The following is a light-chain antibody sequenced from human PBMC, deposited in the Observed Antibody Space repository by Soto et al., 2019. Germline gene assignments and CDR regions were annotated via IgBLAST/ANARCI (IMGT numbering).Light chain of an antibody. CDR1: QTISSPSTSKTS. CDR2: WTS. Sequence: DIVLTQSPDSLAVSLGERATINCKSSQTISSPSTSKTSPAWYQQRPGQPPKLLIYWTSTRESGVPDRFSGSGSGTDFTLTISSLQAEDVAVYYCQQYFNAPSFTFGPGTRVDIK. CDR3: QQYFNAPSFT. V-gene: IGKV4-1*01. J-gene: IGKJ3*01.